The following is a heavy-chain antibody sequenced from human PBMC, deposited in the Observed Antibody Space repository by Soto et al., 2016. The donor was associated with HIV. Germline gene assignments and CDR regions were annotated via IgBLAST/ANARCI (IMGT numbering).Heavy chain of an antibody. D-gene: IGHD2-21*02. CDR1: AFRFTDYY. Sequence: QVYLVQSGAEVKTPGASVKASCKASAFRFTDYYIHWVRQAPGQGLEWMGWMNPNGGDTNYAQKFQGRVIMTRDTSISMAYMELSRLKSDDTAVYFCARMGYCGGDCFFXHHWGQGTLVTVSS. J-gene: IGHJ1*01. V-gene: IGHV1-2*02. CDR2: MNPNGGDT. CDR3: ARMGYCGGDCFFXHH.